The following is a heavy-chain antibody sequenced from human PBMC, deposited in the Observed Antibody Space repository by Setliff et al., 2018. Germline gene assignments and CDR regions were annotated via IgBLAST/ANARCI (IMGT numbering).Heavy chain of an antibody. CDR2: ISGYNSNT. CDR1: GFTFKTYS. D-gene: IGHD3-22*01. CDR3: ARRNFYYDSSGFALYYYYMDV. Sequence: ASVKVSCKASGFTFKTYSFSWIRQAPGQGLEWVGWISGYNSNTIYAQNFQGRVTMTTDASTNTAYMELRSLGSDDTAVYYCARRNFYYDSSGFALYYYYMDVWGKGTTVTVSS. V-gene: IGHV1-18*01. J-gene: IGHJ6*03.